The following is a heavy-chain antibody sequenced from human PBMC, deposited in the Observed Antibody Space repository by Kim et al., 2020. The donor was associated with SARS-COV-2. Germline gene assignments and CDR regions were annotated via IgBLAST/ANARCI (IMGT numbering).Heavy chain of an antibody. D-gene: IGHD1-26*01. Sequence: GGSLRLSCAASGFIFSDYSMTWVRQAPGKGLEWIAYISSGSSSIVYADSVKGRFTISRDNAKNSLFLQLNSLRDEDTGIYYCARDRSTPLVSGGGYWG. CDR1: GFIFSDYS. CDR3: ARDRSTPLVSGGGY. CDR2: ISSGSSSI. J-gene: IGHJ4*01. V-gene: IGHV3-48*02.